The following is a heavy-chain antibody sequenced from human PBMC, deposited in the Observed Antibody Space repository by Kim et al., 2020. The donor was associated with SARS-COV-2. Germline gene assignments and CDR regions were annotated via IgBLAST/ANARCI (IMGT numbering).Heavy chain of an antibody. J-gene: IGHJ3*02. V-gene: IGHV4-31*03. Sequence: SETLSLTCTVSGGSISSANYYFSWIRQHPGKGLEWIGYIYYLGATYYNPSLKSRVTISLDTSKNQFSLKLSSMTAADTAVYYCARDLPSSRVPFAIWGQGTMVTVSS. D-gene: IGHD6-13*01. CDR1: GGSISSANYY. CDR3: ARDLPSSRVPFAI. CDR2: IYYLGAT.